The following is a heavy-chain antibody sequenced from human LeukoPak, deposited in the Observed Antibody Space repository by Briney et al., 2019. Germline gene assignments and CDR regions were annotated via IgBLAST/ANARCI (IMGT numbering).Heavy chain of an antibody. CDR1: GFTFSSYA. D-gene: IGHD3-3*01. Sequence: PGGSLRLSCAASGFTFSSYAMSWVRQAPGKGLEWVSAISGSGGSTYYADSVKGRFTISRDNSKNTLYLQINSLRAEDTAIYYCATNTGPNYDFWSGLGWYFDYWGQGTLVTVSS. J-gene: IGHJ4*02. CDR3: ATNTGPNYDFWSGLGWYFDY. V-gene: IGHV3-23*01. CDR2: ISGSGGST.